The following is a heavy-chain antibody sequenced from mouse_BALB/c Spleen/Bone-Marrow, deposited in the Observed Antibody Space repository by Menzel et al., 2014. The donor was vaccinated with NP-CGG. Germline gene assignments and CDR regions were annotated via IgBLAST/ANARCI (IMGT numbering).Heavy chain of an antibody. V-gene: IGHV5-12-2*01. Sequence: EVKLVESGGGLVQPGGSLKLSCAASGFTFSSYTMSWVRLTPETRLEGVAYISNGGGITYYSDTVKGRFTISRDNAKNTLYLQMNRLKSEDTAMYYCARHYGSGVFYFDYWGQGTTLTVSS. CDR1: GFTFSSYT. D-gene: IGHD1-1*01. CDR3: ARHYGSGVFYFDY. J-gene: IGHJ2*01. CDR2: ISNGGGIT.